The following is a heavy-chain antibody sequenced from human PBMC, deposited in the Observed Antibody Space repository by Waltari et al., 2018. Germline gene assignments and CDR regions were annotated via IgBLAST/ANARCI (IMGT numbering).Heavy chain of an antibody. V-gene: IGHV4-59*01. CDR2: IYYSGRP. CDR1: GGSISSYY. D-gene: IGHD3-10*01. CDR3: ARSGRDYYGSGSYYNVAYYYYYMDV. Sequence: QVQLQESGPGLVKPSETLSLTCTVSGGSISSYYWSWIRQPPGKGLEWIGYIYYSGRPHYNPSLKSRVTISVDTSKNQFSLKLSSVTAADTAVYYCARSGRDYYGSGSYYNVAYYYYYMDVWGKGTTVTVSS. J-gene: IGHJ6*03.